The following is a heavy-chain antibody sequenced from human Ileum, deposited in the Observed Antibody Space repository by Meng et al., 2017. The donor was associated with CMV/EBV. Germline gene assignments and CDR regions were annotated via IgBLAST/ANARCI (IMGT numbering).Heavy chain of an antibody. CDR3: ARDKSTYYFYALDV. CDR2: ITSNGDTT. D-gene: IGHD2-2*01. V-gene: IGHV3-64*02. J-gene: IGHJ6*02. Sequence: GESLEISCAASGFTFSTYAMHWVRQAPGKGLEYVSAITSNGDTTYYADSAKGRFTISRDNSKNTLYLQMGSLRAEDMAVYYCARDKSTYYFYALDVWGQGTTVTVSS. CDR1: GFTFSTYA.